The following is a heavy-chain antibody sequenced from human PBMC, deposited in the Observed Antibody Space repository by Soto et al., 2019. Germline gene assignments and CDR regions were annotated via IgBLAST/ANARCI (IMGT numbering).Heavy chain of an antibody. CDR1: GGSISSYY. Sequence: PSETLSLTCTVSGGSISSYYWSWIRQSPGKGLEWIGYIHYSGSTKSNPSLKSRVTISVDTSRNRFSLNLTSATAADTAVYYCARKGAAASYAHYYMDVWGRGTAVTVSS. CDR2: IHYSGST. V-gene: IGHV4-59*01. D-gene: IGHD6-13*01. J-gene: IGHJ6*03. CDR3: ARKGAAASYAHYYMDV.